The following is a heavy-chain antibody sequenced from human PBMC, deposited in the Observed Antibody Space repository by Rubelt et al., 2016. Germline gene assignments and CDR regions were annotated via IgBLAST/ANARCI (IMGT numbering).Heavy chain of an antibody. CDR2: IYYSGST. CDR1: GGSFSAYY. D-gene: IGHD6-19*01. J-gene: IGHJ3*02. V-gene: IGHV4-34*11. Sequence: QVKLQQWGAGLLKPSETLSLTCTVYGGSFSAYYWSWIRQPPGKGPEWIGYIYYSGSTSYNPSLKSRVTISEDTSKNQFSLKLSSVTAADTAVYYCAGMYSSGGYYDAFDIWGQGTMVTVSS. CDR3: AGMYSSGGYYDAFDI.